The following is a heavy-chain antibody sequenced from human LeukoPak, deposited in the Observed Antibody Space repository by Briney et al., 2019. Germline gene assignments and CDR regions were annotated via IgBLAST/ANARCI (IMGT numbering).Heavy chain of an antibody. J-gene: IGHJ4*02. CDR3: ARSFPSEAGDY. D-gene: IGHD6-13*01. V-gene: IGHV4-59*01. Sequence: PSETLSLTCTVSGGSITSYYWSWIRQPPGKGLEWIGYISYSGTTNYNPSLKSRDSISLDTSTNHFSLKLSSVTAADTAMYYCARSFPSEAGDYWGQGTLVTVSS. CDR2: ISYSGTT. CDR1: GGSITSYY.